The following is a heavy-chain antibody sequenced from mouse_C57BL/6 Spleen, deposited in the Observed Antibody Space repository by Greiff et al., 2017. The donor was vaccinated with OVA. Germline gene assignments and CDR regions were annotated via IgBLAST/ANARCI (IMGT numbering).Heavy chain of an antibody. D-gene: IGHD2-3*01. V-gene: IGHV1-55*01. Sequence: QVQLQQPGAELVKPGASVKMPCKASGYTFTSYWITWVKQRPGQGLEWIGDIYPGSGSTNYNEKFKSKATLTVDTSSSTAYMQLSSLTSEDSAVYYSARGDGYYWYFDVWGTGTTVTVSS. CDR1: GYTFTSYW. CDR3: ARGDGYYWYFDV. J-gene: IGHJ1*03. CDR2: IYPGSGST.